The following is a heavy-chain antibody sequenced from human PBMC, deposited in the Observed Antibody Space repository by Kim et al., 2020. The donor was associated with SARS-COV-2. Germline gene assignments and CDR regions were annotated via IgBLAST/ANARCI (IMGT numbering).Heavy chain of an antibody. J-gene: IGHJ6*02. V-gene: IGHV1-46*01. CDR3: ARDGYCSSTSCPEEFGYYYGMDV. CDR2: INPSGGST. D-gene: IGHD2-2*03. CDR1: GYTFTSYY. Sequence: ASVKVSCKASGYTFTSYYMHWVRQAPGQGLEWMGIINPSGGSTSYAQKFQGRVTMTRDTSTSTVYMELSSLRSEDTAVYYCARDGYCSSTSCPEEFGYYYGMDVWGQGTTVTVSS.